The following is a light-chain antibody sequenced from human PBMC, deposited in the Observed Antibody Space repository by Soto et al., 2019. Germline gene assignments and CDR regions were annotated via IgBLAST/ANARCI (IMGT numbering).Light chain of an antibody. CDR1: QNILSW. J-gene: IGKJ3*01. CDR2: KAS. CDR3: QQHNNFPFT. V-gene: IGKV1-5*03. Sequence: DIEMTQSPSTLSASVGDRVTITCRASQNILSWLAWYQQKPGKAPKLLIYKASSLESGVPSRFSGGESGTEFTLTISSLQPGDFATYYCQQHNNFPFTFGPGTKVDIK.